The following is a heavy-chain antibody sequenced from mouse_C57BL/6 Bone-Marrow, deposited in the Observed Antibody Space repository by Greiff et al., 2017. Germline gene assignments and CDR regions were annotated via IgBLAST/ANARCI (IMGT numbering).Heavy chain of an antibody. CDR3: ARSGPLGRSFDY. V-gene: IGHV1-55*01. J-gene: IGHJ2*01. Sequence: VKLQQPGAELVKPGASVKMSCKASGYTFTSYWITWVQQRPGQGLEWIGDIYPTSGRTNYNEKFKSKAILTVDTSSNTAYMQLSSLTSEDSAVFYCARSGPLGRSFDYWGQGTTLTVSS. CDR2: IYPTSGRT. CDR1: GYTFTSYW. D-gene: IGHD4-1*01.